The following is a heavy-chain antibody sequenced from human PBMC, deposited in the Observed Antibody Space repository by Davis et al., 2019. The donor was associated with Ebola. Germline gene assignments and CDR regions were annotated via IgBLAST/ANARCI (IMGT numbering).Heavy chain of an antibody. D-gene: IGHD2-15*01. CDR2: INHSGST. CDR1: GGSFSGYY. Sequence: SETLSLTCAVYGGSFSGYYWSWIRQPPGKGLEWIGEINHSGSTNYNPSLKSRVTISVDTSKNQFSLKLSSVTAADTAVYYCASWIVGEFDYWGQGTLVTVSS. J-gene: IGHJ4*02. V-gene: IGHV4-34*01. CDR3: ASWIVGEFDY.